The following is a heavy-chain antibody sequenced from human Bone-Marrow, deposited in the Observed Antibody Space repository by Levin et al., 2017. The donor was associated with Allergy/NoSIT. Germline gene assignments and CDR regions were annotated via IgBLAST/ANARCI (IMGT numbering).Heavy chain of an antibody. CDR1: GGSISSSSYY. D-gene: IGHD6-19*01. CDR3: ARLDSSGWYGGYFDY. V-gene: IGHV4-39*01. J-gene: IGHJ4*02. CDR2: IYYSGST. Sequence: SETLSLTCTVSGGSISSSSYYWGWIRQPPGKGLEWIVSIYYSGSTYYNPSLKSRVTISVDTSKNQFSLKLSSVTAADTAVYYCARLDSSGWYGGYFDYWGQGTLVTVSS.